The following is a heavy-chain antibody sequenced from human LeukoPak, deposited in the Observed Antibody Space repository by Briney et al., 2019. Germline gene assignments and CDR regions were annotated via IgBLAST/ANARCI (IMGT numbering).Heavy chain of an antibody. CDR3: AGSIAARRIYYYYYMDV. J-gene: IGHJ6*03. Sequence: ASVKVSCKASGYTFTSYGISWVRQAPGQGLEWMGWISAYNGNTNYAQKLQGRVTMTTDTSTSTAYMELRSLRSDDTAVYYCAGSIAARRIYYYYYMDVWGKGTTVTVSS. V-gene: IGHV1-18*01. D-gene: IGHD6-6*01. CDR1: GYTFTSYG. CDR2: ISAYNGNT.